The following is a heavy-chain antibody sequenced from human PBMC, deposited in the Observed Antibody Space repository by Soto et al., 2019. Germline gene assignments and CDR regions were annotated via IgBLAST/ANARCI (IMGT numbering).Heavy chain of an antibody. CDR3: AIPSGLTVTGPDY. J-gene: IGHJ4*02. CDR2: IGGNGADT. D-gene: IGHD6-19*01. V-gene: IGHV3-23*01. CDR1: GFIFRNYA. Sequence: EVQLLESGGGLVQPGGSLRLSCEASGFIFRNYAMSWVRQAPGKGLEWVSAIGGNGADTYYADSVKGRFTISRDNSKNTLYLQMNSLRAEDTAVYFCAIPSGLTVTGPDYWGQGTLVTVSS.